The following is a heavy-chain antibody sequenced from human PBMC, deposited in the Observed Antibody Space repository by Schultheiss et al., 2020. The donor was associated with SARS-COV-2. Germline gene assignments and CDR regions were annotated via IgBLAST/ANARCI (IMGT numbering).Heavy chain of an antibody. CDR3: ARDGDIVVVVAPLDY. CDR1: GGSISSGGYY. V-gene: IGHV4-31*03. Sequence: SQTLSLTCTVSGGSISSGGYYWSWIRQHPGKGLEWIGYIYYSGSTYYNPSLASRVTISVHRSTNQVSLRLTSLTEADTAVYYCARDGDIVVVVAPLDYWGQGTLVTVSS. D-gene: IGHD2-15*01. CDR2: IYYSGST. J-gene: IGHJ4*02.